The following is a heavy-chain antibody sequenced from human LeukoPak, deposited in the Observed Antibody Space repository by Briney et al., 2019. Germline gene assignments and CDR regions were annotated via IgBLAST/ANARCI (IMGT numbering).Heavy chain of an antibody. J-gene: IGHJ6*02. CDR1: GFTFSSYG. CDR3: AREGYCSGGSCYSYYYGMDV. V-gene: IGHV3-33*01. D-gene: IGHD2-15*01. Sequence: GESLRLSCAASGFTFSSYGMHWVRQAPGKGLEWVAVIWYDGSNKYYADSVKGRFTISRDNSKNTLYLQVNSLRAEDTAVYYCAREGYCSGGSCYSYYYGMDVWGQGTTVTVSS. CDR2: IWYDGSNK.